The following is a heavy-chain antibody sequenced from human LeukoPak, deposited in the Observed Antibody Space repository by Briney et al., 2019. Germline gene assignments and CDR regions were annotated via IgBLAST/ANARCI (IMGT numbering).Heavy chain of an antibody. Sequence: GGSLRLSCAASGFTFSSYAMSWVRQAPGKGLEWVSAISGSGGSTYYADSVKGRFTISRDNSKNALYLQMNSLRAEDTAVCYCARDLYIVGAGGDAFDIWGQGTMVTVSS. CDR3: ARDLYIVGAGGDAFDI. CDR2: ISGSGGST. CDR1: GFTFSSYA. J-gene: IGHJ3*02. D-gene: IGHD1-26*01. V-gene: IGHV3-23*01.